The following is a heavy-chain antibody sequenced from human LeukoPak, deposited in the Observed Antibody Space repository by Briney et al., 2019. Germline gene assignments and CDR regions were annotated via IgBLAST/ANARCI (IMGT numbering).Heavy chain of an antibody. CDR3: AKAPVTTCRGAFCYPFDY. V-gene: IGHV3-21*04. Sequence: PGGSLRLSCAASVFTFSTYNMNWVRQAPGKGLEWVSSITSSSRYTFYADSVKGRFTISRDSSKNTLFLQMNRLRPEDAAVYYCAKAPVTTCRGAFCYPFDYWGLGTLVTVSS. J-gene: IGHJ4*02. CDR2: ITSSSRYT. D-gene: IGHD2-15*01. CDR1: VFTFSTYN.